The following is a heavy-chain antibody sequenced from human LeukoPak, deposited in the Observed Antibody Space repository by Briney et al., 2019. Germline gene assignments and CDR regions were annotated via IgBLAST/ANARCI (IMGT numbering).Heavy chain of an antibody. Sequence: ASVKDSRKASGYTFTSYGISWVRQAPGQGLEWMGWISAYNGNTNYAQKLQGRVTMTTDTSTSTAYMELRSLRSDDTAVYYCARKPAANYYYYYMDVWGKGTPVTVSS. J-gene: IGHJ6*03. CDR1: GYTFTSYG. CDR3: ARKPAANYYYYYMDV. CDR2: ISAYNGNT. V-gene: IGHV1-18*01. D-gene: IGHD2-2*01.